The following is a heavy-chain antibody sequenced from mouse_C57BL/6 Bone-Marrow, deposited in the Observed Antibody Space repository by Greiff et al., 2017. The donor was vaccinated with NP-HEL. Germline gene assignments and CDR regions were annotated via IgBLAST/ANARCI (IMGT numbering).Heavy chain of an antibody. D-gene: IGHD2-5*01. J-gene: IGHJ4*01. Sequence: QVQLQQPGAELVKPGASVKLSCKASGYTFTSYWMQWVKQRPGQGLEWIGEIDPSDSYTNYNQKFKGKATLTVDTSSSTAYMQLSSLTSEDSAVYYCASWDSNFAMDYWGQGTSVTVSS. CDR2: IDPSDSYT. V-gene: IGHV1-50*01. CDR3: ASWDSNFAMDY. CDR1: GYTFTSYW.